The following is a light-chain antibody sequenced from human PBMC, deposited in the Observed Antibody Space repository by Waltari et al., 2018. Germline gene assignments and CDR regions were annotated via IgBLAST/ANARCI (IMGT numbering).Light chain of an antibody. CDR2: EVS. CDR1: RSDVGGYNY. Sequence: QSALTQPASVSGSPGQSFTISCTGTRSDVGGYNYVSWYQQHPDNVPTLIIFEVSPRPCGVSDRLSGSKSGNTASLTISGLQTEDEANYYCSSYTASSTRVFGGGTTLTVL. J-gene: IGLJ3*02. V-gene: IGLV2-14*01. CDR3: SSYTASSTRV.